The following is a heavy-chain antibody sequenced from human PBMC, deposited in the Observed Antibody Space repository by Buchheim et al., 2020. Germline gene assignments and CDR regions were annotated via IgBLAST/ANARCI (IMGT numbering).Heavy chain of an antibody. Sequence: EVQLVESGGGLVQPGGSLRLSCAASGFTFSSYEMNWVRQAPGKGLEWVSYISSSGSTIYYADSVKGRFTISRDNAKNSLYLQMNSLRPEDTAVYYCARDWSGSYSNWFDPWGQGTL. CDR1: GFTFSSYE. CDR3: ARDWSGSYSNWFDP. J-gene: IGHJ5*02. CDR2: ISSSGSTI. D-gene: IGHD1-26*01. V-gene: IGHV3-48*03.